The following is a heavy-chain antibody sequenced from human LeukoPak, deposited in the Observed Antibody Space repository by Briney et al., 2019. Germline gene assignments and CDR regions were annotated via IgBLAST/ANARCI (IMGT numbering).Heavy chain of an antibody. CDR3: ARSYSNHLFGMDV. CDR2: IYSGGTT. D-gene: IGHD4-11*01. Sequence: PGGSLRLSCEASGFIVTSYCMTWVRQAPGKGLEWVSVIYSGGTTYYADSVKGRVAISRDNSKNTVFLQMNSVRAEDTAVYYCARSYSNHLFGMDVWGQGTTVTVSS. CDR1: GFIVTSYC. J-gene: IGHJ6*02. V-gene: IGHV3-66*01.